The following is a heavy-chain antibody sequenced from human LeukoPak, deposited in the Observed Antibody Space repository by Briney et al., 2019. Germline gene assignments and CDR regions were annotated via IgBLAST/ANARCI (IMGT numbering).Heavy chain of an antibody. J-gene: IGHJ3*02. CDR1: GYTFTSYG. CDR2: ISAYNGNT. CDR3: ARVVISSSSTHGAFDI. D-gene: IGHD6-13*01. V-gene: IGHV1-18*01. Sequence: GASVKLSCKASGYTFTSYGISWVRLAPGQGLEWMGWISAYNGNTNYAQKLQGRVTMTTDTSTSTAYMELRSLRADDTAVYYCARVVISSSSTHGAFDIWGQGTMVTVSS.